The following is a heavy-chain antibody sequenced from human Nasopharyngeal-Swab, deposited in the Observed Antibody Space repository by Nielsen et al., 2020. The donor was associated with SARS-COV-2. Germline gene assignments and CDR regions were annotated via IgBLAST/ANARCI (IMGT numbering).Heavy chain of an antibody. Sequence: SVKVSCKASGGTFSSYAISWVRQAPGQGLEWMGGIIPIFGTANYAQKFQGRVTITADESTSTAYMELSSLRSEDTAVYYCAREGGSGSYFGWFDPWGQGTLVTISS. D-gene: IGHD1-26*01. CDR2: IIPIFGTA. CDR1: GGTFSSYA. J-gene: IGHJ5*02. CDR3: AREGGSGSYFGWFDP. V-gene: IGHV1-69*13.